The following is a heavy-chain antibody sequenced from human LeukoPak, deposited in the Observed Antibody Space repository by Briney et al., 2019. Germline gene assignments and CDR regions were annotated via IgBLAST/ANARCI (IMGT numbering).Heavy chain of an antibody. D-gene: IGHD6-6*01. Sequence: SETLSLTCTVSGGSISNYYWSWIRQPPGKGLEWIGYIYYTGSTNYNPSLTSRVNISVDTSKNQFSLNLTSVSAADTAVYYCARWGSIAVARFDYWGQGTLVTVSS. CDR3: ARWGSIAVARFDY. CDR2: IYYTGST. CDR1: GGSISNYY. V-gene: IGHV4-59*01. J-gene: IGHJ4*02.